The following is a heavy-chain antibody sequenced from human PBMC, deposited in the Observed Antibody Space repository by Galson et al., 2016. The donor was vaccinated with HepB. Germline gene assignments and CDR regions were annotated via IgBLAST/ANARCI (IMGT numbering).Heavy chain of an antibody. CDR3: SSASDYYYGMDV. J-gene: IGHJ6*02. CDR1: GFTFSNYA. D-gene: IGHD2-2*01. Sequence: SLRLSCAASGFTFSNYAMHWVRQAPRKGLEGVALIYYDGSNKYADSVKGRFTISRDNSNNTLYLQMDSLSGEDTAVYYCSSASDYYYGMDVWCQGTTVTFSS. CDR2: IYYDGSNK. V-gene: IGHV3-30*04.